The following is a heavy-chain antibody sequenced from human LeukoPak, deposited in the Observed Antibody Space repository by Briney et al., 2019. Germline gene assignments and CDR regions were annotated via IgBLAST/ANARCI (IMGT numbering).Heavy chain of an antibody. CDR3: ARLVGDRTIYDY. V-gene: IGHV3-21*01. J-gene: IGHJ4*02. CDR1: GFTFSSYS. Sequence: PGGSLRLSCAASGFTFSSYSMNWVRQAPGKGLEWVSSISSSSSYIYYADSVKGRFTISRDNAKNSLYLQMNSLRVEDTAVYYCARLVGDRTIYDYWGQGTLVTVSS. D-gene: IGHD1-26*01. CDR2: ISSSSSYI.